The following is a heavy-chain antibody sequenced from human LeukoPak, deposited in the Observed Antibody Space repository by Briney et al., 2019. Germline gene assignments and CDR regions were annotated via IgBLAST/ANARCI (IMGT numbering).Heavy chain of an antibody. D-gene: IGHD3-10*01. V-gene: IGHV4-39*02. CDR2: VYYTGST. Sequence: PSETLSLTCTVSGGSISSSGYYWGWIRQPPGKGLEWVGSVYYTGSTFYNPSLKSRVTTSVDTSKNHFSLNLSSVTAADTAVYYCARHRGRYYDSGSYYYFDSWGQGTLVTVSS. CDR3: ARHRGRYYDSGSYYYFDS. CDR1: GGSISSSGYY. J-gene: IGHJ4*02.